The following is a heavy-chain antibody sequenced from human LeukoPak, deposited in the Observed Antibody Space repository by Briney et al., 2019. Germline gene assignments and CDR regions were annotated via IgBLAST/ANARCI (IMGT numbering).Heavy chain of an antibody. V-gene: IGHV3-11*04. Sequence: GGSLRLSCAASGFTFSDYYMSWIRQAPGKGLEWVSYISSSGSIIYYADSVKGRFTISRDNAKNSLYLQMNSLRAEDTAVYYCVTGPWQPGPVEDYWGQGTLVTVSS. CDR1: GFTFSDYY. D-gene: IGHD1-14*01. J-gene: IGHJ4*02. CDR3: VTGPWQPGPVEDY. CDR2: ISSSGSII.